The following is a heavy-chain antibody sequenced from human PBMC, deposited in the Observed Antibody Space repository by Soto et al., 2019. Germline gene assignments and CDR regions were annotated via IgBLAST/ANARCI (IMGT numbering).Heavy chain of an antibody. V-gene: IGHV4-39*01. Sequence: QLQLQESGPGLVKPSETLSLTCTVSSGSITTSNYYWVWIRQPPGKGLEWITMIYSSGTTYYNPSLKSLVTISVDTSKNQFSLKLSSVSAADTAVYYCANYKGGSSYTGTYWGQGTLVTVSP. D-gene: IGHD3-22*01. CDR2: IYSSGTT. J-gene: IGHJ4*02. CDR3: ANYKGGSSYTGTY. CDR1: SGSITTSNYY.